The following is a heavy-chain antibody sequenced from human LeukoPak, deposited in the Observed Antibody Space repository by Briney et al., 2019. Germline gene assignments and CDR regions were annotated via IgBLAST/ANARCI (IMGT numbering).Heavy chain of an antibody. CDR1: GYTFTSYG. J-gene: IGHJ4*02. Sequence: ASVKVSCKASGYTFTSYGISWVRQAPGQGLEWMGWISANNGDTDYPPKLQDRVTMTTDIYTSTAYMELRSLRSDDTAMYYCARESHETREDYWGQGTLVTVSS. CDR2: ISANNGDT. D-gene: IGHD1-1*01. V-gene: IGHV1-18*01. CDR3: ARESHETREDY.